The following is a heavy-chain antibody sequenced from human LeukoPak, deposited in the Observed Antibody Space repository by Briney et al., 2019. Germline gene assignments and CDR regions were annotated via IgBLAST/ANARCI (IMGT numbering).Heavy chain of an antibody. V-gene: IGHV3-48*01. CDR1: GFTFSSYS. J-gene: IGHJ5*02. CDR2: ISRSSGTI. Sequence: GGSLRLSCAVSGFTFSSYSMNWVRQAPGKGLEWVSYISRSSGTIHYADSVKGRFTISRDNAKNSLYLQMNSLRAEDTAVYYCARDPRSGSYPDWFDPWGQGTLVTVSS. D-gene: IGHD1-26*01. CDR3: ARDPRSGSYPDWFDP.